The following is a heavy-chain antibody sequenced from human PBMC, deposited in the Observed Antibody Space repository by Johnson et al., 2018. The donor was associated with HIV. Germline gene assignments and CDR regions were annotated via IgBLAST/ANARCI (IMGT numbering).Heavy chain of an antibody. D-gene: IGHD6-13*01. CDR2: ISYDGSNK. Sequence: QVQLVESGGGLVQPGGSLRLSCAASGFTFSSYAMHWVRQAPGKGLEWVAVISYDGSNKYYADSVKGRFTISRDNSKNTLYLEMNSLIAEDTAGYYCAKHYSSSWADAFDIWGQGTMVTVSS. CDR3: AKHYSSSWADAFDI. CDR1: GFTFSSYA. V-gene: IGHV3-30*04. J-gene: IGHJ3*02.